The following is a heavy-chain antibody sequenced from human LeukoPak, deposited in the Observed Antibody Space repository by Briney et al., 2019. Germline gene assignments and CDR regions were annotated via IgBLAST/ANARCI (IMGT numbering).Heavy chain of an antibody. CDR2: IYYSGSN. J-gene: IGHJ4*02. D-gene: IGHD6-19*01. Sequence: SETLSLTCTVSGGSISSSSYYWGWIRQPPGKGLEWIGNIYYSGSNYYNPSLKSRVTMPVDTSKNQFSLKLTSVTAADTAVYYCAIPMTGYSSGWFHWGQGTLVTVSS. CDR1: GGSISSSSYY. V-gene: IGHV4-39*01. CDR3: AIPMTGYSSGWFH.